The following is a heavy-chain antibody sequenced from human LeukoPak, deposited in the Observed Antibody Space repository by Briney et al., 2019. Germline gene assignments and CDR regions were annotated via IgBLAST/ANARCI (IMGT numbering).Heavy chain of an antibody. V-gene: IGHV3-7*01. J-gene: IGHJ4*02. D-gene: IGHD1-26*01. CDR2: MKQDGSTR. CDR3: ARDQVGALDF. Sequence: GGSLRLSCAVSGFTFSSYWMAWVRQAPGKGLEWVANMKQDGSTRHYVDSVRGRFTISRDNAKNSLYLQMNSLRAEDTAIYYCARDQVGALDFWGLGSLVTVSS. CDR1: GFTFSSYW.